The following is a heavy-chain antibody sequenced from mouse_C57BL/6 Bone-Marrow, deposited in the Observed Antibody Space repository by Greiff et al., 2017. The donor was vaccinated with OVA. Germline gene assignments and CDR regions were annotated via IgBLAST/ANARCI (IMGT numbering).Heavy chain of an antibody. J-gene: IGHJ1*03. V-gene: IGHV3-8*01. CDR3: ARSTTGVAPLDV. CDR2: ISYSGST. Sequence: EVKLVESGPGLAKPSQSLSLTCSATGYSITSDYWNWIRKFPGNNLEYMGYISYSGSTSYNPAPKSRISISRDTSKNQYYLQLISVTTEDTAAYYDARSTTGVAPLDVWGTGTTVTVSS. CDR1: GYSITSDY. D-gene: IGHD1-1*01.